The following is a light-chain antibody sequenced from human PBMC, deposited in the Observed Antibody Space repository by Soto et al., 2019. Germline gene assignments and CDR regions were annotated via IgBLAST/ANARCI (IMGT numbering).Light chain of an antibody. Sequence: QSVLTQPASVSGSAGHSIAISCTGSSIDVGIYNYVSWYQQHPGKVPKLIIYEVTSRPSGVSIRFSGSKSGNTASLTISGLQPEDEADYYCSSYTTSSTRVFGTGTKVTVL. CDR3: SSYTTSSTRV. CDR1: SIDVGIYNY. V-gene: IGLV2-14*01. J-gene: IGLJ1*01. CDR2: EVT.